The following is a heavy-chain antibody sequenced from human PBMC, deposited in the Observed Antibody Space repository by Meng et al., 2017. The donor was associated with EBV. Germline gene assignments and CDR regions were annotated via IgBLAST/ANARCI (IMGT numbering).Heavy chain of an antibody. CDR3: WGDLNYGSY. D-gene: IGHD3-16*01. J-gene: IGHJ4*02. V-gene: IGHV3-73*01. Sequence: EVHLVESGGGLVQPGGSLKLSCGASGFIFRDSAMHWVRQASGKGLEWVGRVETKTSKYATAYAASVKGRFSVSRDDSKNMVFLEMNSLKTEDTARYYCWGDLNYGSYWGQGTPVTVSS. CDR1: GFIFRDSA. CDR2: VETKTSKYAT.